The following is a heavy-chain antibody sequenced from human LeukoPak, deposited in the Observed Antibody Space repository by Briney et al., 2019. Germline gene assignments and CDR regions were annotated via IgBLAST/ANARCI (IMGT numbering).Heavy chain of an antibody. Sequence: PSETLSLTCTVSGGSISSGDYYWGWIRQHPGKGLEWIGFFYNSGSTYYNPSLKSRDTISIDTSKNQFSLRLTSVTAADTAVYYCARDGGYSYGPFDCWGQGTLVTVSS. D-gene: IGHD5-18*01. CDR1: GGSISSGDYY. V-gene: IGHV4-31*03. CDR3: ARDGGYSYGPFDC. J-gene: IGHJ4*02. CDR2: FYNSGST.